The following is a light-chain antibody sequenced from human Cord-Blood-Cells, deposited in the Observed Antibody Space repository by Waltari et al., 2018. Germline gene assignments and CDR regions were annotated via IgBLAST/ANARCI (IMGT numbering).Light chain of an antibody. CDR2: AAS. CDR3: QQSYSTPRIT. CDR1: QSISSY. J-gene: IGKJ5*01. Sequence: DIQMTQPPSSLSASVGDRVTITCRASQSISSYLNWYQQKPGKAPKLLIYAASSLQSGVPSRFSGSGSGTDFTLTISSLQPEDFATYYCQQSYSTPRITFGQGTRQEIK. V-gene: IGKV1-39*01.